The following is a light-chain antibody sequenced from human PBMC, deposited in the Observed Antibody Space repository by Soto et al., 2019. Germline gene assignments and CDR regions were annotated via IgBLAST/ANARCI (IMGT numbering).Light chain of an antibody. V-gene: IGLV2-14*03. CDR1: SSDVGGYNY. CDR3: GSYTSSSSYV. Sequence: QSALTQPASVSGFPGQSITISCTGTSSDVGGYNYVSWYQQHPGKAPKVMIYDVSNRPSGVSNRFSGSKSGNTASLTISGLQAEDEADYYCGSYTSSSSYVFGTGTKLTVL. J-gene: IGLJ1*01. CDR2: DVS.